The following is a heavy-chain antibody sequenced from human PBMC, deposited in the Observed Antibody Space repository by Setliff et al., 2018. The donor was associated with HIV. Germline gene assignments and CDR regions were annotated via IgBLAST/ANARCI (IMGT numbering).Heavy chain of an antibody. Sequence: ASVKVSCKASGYTFTSYGICWVRQAPGQGLEWMGWISPYNGHTNYAQKLQGRVTMSTDTSTSTTYMELTSLRSEDTAVYYCARDRPPLGGFDPWGQGTLVTVSS. CDR2: ISPYNGHT. CDR1: GYTFTSYG. D-gene: IGHD3-16*01. J-gene: IGHJ5*02. V-gene: IGHV1-18*01. CDR3: ARDRPPLGGFDP.